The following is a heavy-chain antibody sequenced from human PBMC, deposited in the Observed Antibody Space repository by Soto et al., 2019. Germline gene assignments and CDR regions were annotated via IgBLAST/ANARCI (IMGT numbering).Heavy chain of an antibody. V-gene: IGHV4-28*01. D-gene: IGHD1-26*01. CDR1: GYSISSSNW. J-gene: IGHJ4*02. Sequence: QVQLQELGPGLVKPSDTLSLTCAVSGYSISSSNWWGWIRQPPGKGLEWIGYIYYSGTTYYNPSLKSRVTKSVDTSKNQFSLKLTSVTAVDTAVYYCARREIQGPIDYWGQGTLVTVSS. CDR2: IYYSGTT. CDR3: ARREIQGPIDY.